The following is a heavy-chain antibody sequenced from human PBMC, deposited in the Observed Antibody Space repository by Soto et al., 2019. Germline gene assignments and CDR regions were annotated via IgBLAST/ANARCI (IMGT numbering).Heavy chain of an antibody. CDR3: ARWEGTGRGFDC. CDR2: IWYDGSNK. D-gene: IGHD3-10*01. V-gene: IGHV3-33*08. Sequence: QVQLVESGGGVVQPGRSLRLSCAASGFTFSSYGMHWVRQAPGKGLEWVALIWYDGSNKDYADSVKGRFTISRDNPKNTLYLQMNSLRAEDTAVYYCARWEGTGRGFDCWGQGTLVTVSS. CDR1: GFTFSSYG. J-gene: IGHJ4*02.